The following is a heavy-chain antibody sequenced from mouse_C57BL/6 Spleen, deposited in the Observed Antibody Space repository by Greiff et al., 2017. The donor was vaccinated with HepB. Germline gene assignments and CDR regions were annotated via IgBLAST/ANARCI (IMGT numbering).Heavy chain of an antibody. V-gene: IGHV1-82*01. CDR1: GYTFSSSW. J-gene: IGHJ4*01. D-gene: IGHD2-4*01. CDR3: ASRYDYGPYYYAMDY. Sequence: VQLQQSGPELVKPGASVKISCKASGYTFSSSWMNWVKQRPGKGLEWIGRIYPGDGDTNYNGKFKGKATLTADKSSRTAYMQLSSLTSEDSAVYFCASRYDYGPYYYAMDYWGQGTSVTVSS. CDR2: IYPGDGDT.